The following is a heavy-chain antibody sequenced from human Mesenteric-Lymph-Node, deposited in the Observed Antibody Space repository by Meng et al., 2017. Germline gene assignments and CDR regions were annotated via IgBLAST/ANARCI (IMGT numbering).Heavy chain of an antibody. D-gene: IGHD2-21*02. CDR2: ISSAGSTI. CDR1: GFTFSSYE. Sequence: GESLKISCAASGFTFSSYEFNWVRQAPGKGLEWVSYISSAGSTIYYADSVKGRFTISRDNSKNTLYLQMGSLRTEDTATYYCVRGCYGSDCSTILDFWGQGTLVTVSS. J-gene: IGHJ4*02. CDR3: VRGCYGSDCSTILDF. V-gene: IGHV3-48*03.